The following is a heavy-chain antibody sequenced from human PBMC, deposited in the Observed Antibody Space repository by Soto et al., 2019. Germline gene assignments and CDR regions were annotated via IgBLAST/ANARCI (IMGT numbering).Heavy chain of an antibody. Sequence: PGGSLRLSCAASGFTFSSFAMHWVRRAPGKGLEWVTLISYDGSNKYYADSVKGRFTISRDNSKNTLYLQMISLRAEDTAVYYCARDPSSWDFDYWGQGTLVTVSS. CDR3: ARDPSSWDFDY. CDR2: ISYDGSNK. D-gene: IGHD6-13*01. J-gene: IGHJ4*02. V-gene: IGHV3-30-3*01. CDR1: GFTFSSFA.